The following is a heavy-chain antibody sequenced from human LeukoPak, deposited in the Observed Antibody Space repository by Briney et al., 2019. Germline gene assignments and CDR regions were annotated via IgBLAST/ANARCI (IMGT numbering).Heavy chain of an antibody. V-gene: IGHV4-59*12. CDR1: GGSISSYY. Sequence: SETLSLTCTVSGGSISSYYWSWIRQPPGKGLEWIGYIYYSGSTNYNPSLKSRVTISVDTSKNQFSLNLSSVTAADTAVYYCARVGEISSWYNGDYYYYMDVWGQGTTVTVSS. CDR3: ARVGEISSWYNGDYYYYMDV. CDR2: IYYSGST. J-gene: IGHJ6*03. D-gene: IGHD6-13*01.